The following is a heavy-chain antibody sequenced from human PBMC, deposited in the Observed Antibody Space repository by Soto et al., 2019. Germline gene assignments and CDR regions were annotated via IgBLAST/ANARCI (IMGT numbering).Heavy chain of an antibody. D-gene: IGHD1-1*01. Sequence: ASVKVSCKASGYTFTTYGISWVRQAPGQGLERKRWISAYNGNTNYAQKIQGRVTMTTDTSTNTAYIEMRSLRYDDTALYYCARDSSGTTYWLDPWGKGTLVTVSS. J-gene: IGHJ5*02. CDR1: GYTFTTYG. CDR2: ISAYNGNT. V-gene: IGHV1-18*01. CDR3: ARDSSGTTYWLDP.